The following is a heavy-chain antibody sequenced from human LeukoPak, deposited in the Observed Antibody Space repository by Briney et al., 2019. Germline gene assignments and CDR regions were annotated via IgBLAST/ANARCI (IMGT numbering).Heavy chain of an antibody. D-gene: IGHD5-18*01. CDR2: IYHSGST. CDR1: GFTFNNAW. Sequence: GSLRLSCAASGFTFNNAWLSWIRQPPGKGLEWIGEIYHSGSTNYNPSLKSRATISVDKSKNQFSLKLSSVTAADTAVYYCAREGYRSFDYWGQGTLVTVSS. J-gene: IGHJ4*02. CDR3: AREGYRSFDY. V-gene: IGHV4-4*02.